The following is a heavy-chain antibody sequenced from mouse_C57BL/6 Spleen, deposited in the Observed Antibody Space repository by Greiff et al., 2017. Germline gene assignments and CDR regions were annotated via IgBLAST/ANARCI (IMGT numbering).Heavy chain of an antibody. CDR2: IDPSDSYT. CDR1: GSTFTSYW. D-gene: IGHD3-3*01. J-gene: IGHJ2*01. CDR3: ARWGGQGYFDY. V-gene: IGHV1-50*01. Sequence: QVPLQQPVAELVKPGASVTLSCQASGSTFTSYWMQWVKQRPGQGLYWIGEIDPSDSYTNYNQKFKGKATLTVDTSSSTAYMQLSSLTSEDSAVYYCARWGGQGYFDYWGQGTTLTVSS.